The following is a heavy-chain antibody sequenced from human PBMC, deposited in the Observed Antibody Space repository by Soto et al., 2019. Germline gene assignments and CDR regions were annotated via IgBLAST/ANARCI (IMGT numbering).Heavy chain of an antibody. V-gene: IGHV4-59*08. CDR3: ARLAIREQPVGYFDY. CDR2: IYYSGST. D-gene: IGHD1-1*01. CDR1: GGSISSYY. J-gene: IGHJ4*02. Sequence: SETLSLTCTVSGGSISSYYWSWIRQPPGKGLEWIGYIYYSGSTNYNPSLKSRVTISVDTSKNQFSLKLSSVTAADTAVYYCARLAIREQPVGYFDYWGQGTLVTVSS.